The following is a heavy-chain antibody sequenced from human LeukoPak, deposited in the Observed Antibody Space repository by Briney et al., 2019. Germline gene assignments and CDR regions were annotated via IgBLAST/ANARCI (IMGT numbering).Heavy chain of an antibody. Sequence: GGSLRLSCAASGFTVSSNYMSWVRQAPGKGLEWVSAISGSGGSTYYADSVKGRFTISRDNAKNTLYLQMNSLRAEDTAVYYCARTPSGSLAFDIWGQGTMVTVSP. CDR2: ISGSGGST. CDR3: ARTPSGSLAFDI. D-gene: IGHD3-10*01. V-gene: IGHV3-53*01. CDR1: GFTVSSNY. J-gene: IGHJ3*02.